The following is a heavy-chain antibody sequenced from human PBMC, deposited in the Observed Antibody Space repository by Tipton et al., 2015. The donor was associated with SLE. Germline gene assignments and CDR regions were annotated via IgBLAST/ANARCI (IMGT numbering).Heavy chain of an antibody. J-gene: IGHJ2*01. CDR1: GGSISTSTYY. D-gene: IGHD1-26*01. Sequence: TLSLTCTVSGGSISTSTYYWGWIRQPPGKGLEWIASIYYSGSPYYNPSLKSRVTISLDTSKNQFSLKLSSVTAADTAVYYCARRGVGATYWYFDLWGRGTLVTVSS. CDR3: ARRGVGATYWYFDL. V-gene: IGHV4-39*01. CDR2: IYYSGSP.